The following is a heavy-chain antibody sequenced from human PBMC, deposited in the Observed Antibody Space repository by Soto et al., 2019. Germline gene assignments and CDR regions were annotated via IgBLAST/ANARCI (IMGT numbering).Heavy chain of an antibody. D-gene: IGHD6-25*01. CDR1: GFTFSNYA. V-gene: IGHV3-23*01. J-gene: IGHJ4*02. CDR2: ISSSGGST. CDR3: AKRPGLAHFDY. Sequence: EVQLLESGGGLVQPGGSLRLSCAASGFTFSNYAMSWVRQAPGKGLEWVSAISSSGGSTYYADSVKGRYTISRDNSKDTLYLQMNSLRAEDTAVYYCAKRPGLAHFDYWGQGTLVTVSS.